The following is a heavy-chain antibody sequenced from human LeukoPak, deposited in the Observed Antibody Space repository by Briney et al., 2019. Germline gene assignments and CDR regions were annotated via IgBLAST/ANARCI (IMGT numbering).Heavy chain of an antibody. D-gene: IGHD5-18*01. J-gene: IGHJ4*02. CDR3: ARGRGIQLWRFDY. CDR2: ISGSGDST. CDR1: GFTFSNYA. Sequence: GGSLRLSCAASGFTFSNYAMSWVRQAPGKGLEWVSAISGSGDSTYYADSMRGRFTISRDNSKNTLFLQMNSLRAEDTVVYYCARGRGIQLWRFDYWGQGTLVTVSS. V-gene: IGHV3-23*01.